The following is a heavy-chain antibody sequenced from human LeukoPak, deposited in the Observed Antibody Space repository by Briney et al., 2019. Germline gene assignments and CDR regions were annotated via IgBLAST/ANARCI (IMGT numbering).Heavy chain of an antibody. CDR1: GFTFSSYG. CDR2: IWYDGSNK. CDR3: ARSRGRITMVRGVTGMDV. D-gene: IGHD3-10*01. Sequence: GRSLRLSCAASGFTFSSYGMHWVRQAPGKGLEWVAVIWYDGSNKYYADSVKGRFTISRDNSKNTLYLQMNSLRAEDTAVYYCARSRGRITMVRGVTGMDVWGQGTTVTVSS. J-gene: IGHJ6*02. V-gene: IGHV3-33*01.